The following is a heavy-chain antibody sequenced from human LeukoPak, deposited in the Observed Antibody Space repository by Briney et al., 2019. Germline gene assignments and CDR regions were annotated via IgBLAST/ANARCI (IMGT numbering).Heavy chain of an antibody. D-gene: IGHD3-16*01. J-gene: IGHJ5*02. CDR2: IYTSGTT. V-gene: IGHV4-4*07. Sequence: PSETLSLTCTVSGGSISNYYWTWIRQSAGRGLEWIGRIYTSGTTDYNPSLESRVTMSLATFKNQFSLKLTSVTAADTAVYYCARLWGAPGDSWGRGILVTVSS. CDR3: ARLWGAPGDS. CDR1: GGSISNYY.